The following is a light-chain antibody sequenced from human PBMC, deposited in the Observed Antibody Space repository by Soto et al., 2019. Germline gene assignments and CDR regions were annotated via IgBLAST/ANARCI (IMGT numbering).Light chain of an antibody. CDR1: QSVSSN. V-gene: IGKV3-11*01. J-gene: IGKJ4*01. CDR3: QQRSNWPLT. Sequence: EIVMTQSPATLSVSPGERATLSCRASQSVSSNLAWYQQKPGQAPRRLIYDASNRATGIPARFSGSGSGTDFTLTISSLEPEDFAVYYCQQRSNWPLTFGGGTKVDIK. CDR2: DAS.